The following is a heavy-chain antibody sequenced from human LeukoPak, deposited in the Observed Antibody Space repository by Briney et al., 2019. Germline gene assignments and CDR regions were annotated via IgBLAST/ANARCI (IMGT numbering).Heavy chain of an antibody. Sequence: KPSETLSLICTVSGGSISSYYWSWIRQPPGKGLEWIGYIYYSGSTNYNPSLKSRVTISVDTSKNQFSLKLNSVTVADTAVYYCGRAYGSGSYYPVKYWGQGTLVTVSS. CDR1: GGSISSYY. D-gene: IGHD3-10*01. CDR3: GRAYGSGSYYPVKY. V-gene: IGHV4-59*08. CDR2: IYYSGST. J-gene: IGHJ4*02.